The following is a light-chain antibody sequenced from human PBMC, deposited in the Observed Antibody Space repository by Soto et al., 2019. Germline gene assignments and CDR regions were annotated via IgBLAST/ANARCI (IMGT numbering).Light chain of an antibody. CDR1: SSDVGGYNY. V-gene: IGLV2-8*01. CDR2: EVS. Sequence: QSALTQPPSASGSPGQSVTISCSGTSSDVGGYNYVSWYQQHPGKAPKVMIYEVSKRPSGVPDRFSGSKSGNTASLTVSRLQAEDEADYYCSSYTGSNNLGFGGGTKLTVL. CDR3: SSYTGSNNLG. J-gene: IGLJ3*02.